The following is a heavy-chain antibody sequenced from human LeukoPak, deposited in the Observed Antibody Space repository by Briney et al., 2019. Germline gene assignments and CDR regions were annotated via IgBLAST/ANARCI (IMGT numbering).Heavy chain of an antibody. CDR2: ISGGGDIT. CDR1: GFNFANHA. J-gene: IGHJ4*02. D-gene: IGHD2-21*02. Sequence: GGSLRLSCAASGFNFANHAMSWVSQTAGKGLEWVSAISGGGDITYYADSVKGRFTISRDNSKDTLFLQMHSLRPGDTAVYYCVREDTPATANYWGQGTLVTISS. V-gene: IGHV3-23*01. CDR3: VREDTPATANY.